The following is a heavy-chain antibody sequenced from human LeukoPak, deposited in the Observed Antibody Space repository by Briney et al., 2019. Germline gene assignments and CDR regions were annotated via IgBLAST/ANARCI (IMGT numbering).Heavy chain of an antibody. CDR2: IKSNTDGGTT. CDR1: GFTFSNAW. J-gene: IGHJ4*02. Sequence: RPGGSLRLSCAASGFTFSNAWMSWVRQAPGKGLEWVGRIKSNTDGGTTDYAAPVKGRFTIPRDDSKNTVYLQMNSLKTEDTAVYHCTTRGYSGYELVDYWGQGTLVTVSS. V-gene: IGHV3-15*01. CDR3: TTRGYSGYELVDY. D-gene: IGHD5-12*01.